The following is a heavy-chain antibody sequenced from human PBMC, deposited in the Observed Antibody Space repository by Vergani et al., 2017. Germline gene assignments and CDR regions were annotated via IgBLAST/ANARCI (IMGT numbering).Heavy chain of an antibody. Sequence: EVALVQSGPEVRKPGESLKISCKGSEYSFGNYWIGWVRQMPVKGLEWMGIIYPADSDTRYSPSFQGQVTISADKSISTAFLQWDSLKASDTALYYCARHTTYSDSWGQGTLVTVSS. D-gene: IGHD1-1*01. J-gene: IGHJ4*02. V-gene: IGHV5-51*01. CDR2: IYPADSDT. CDR1: EYSFGNYW. CDR3: ARHTTYSDS.